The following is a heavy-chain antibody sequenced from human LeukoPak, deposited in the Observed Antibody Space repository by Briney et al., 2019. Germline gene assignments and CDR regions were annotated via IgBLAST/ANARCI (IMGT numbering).Heavy chain of an antibody. J-gene: IGHJ3*02. CDR3: ARGYTYYDILTGWGDAFDI. V-gene: IGHV1-8*01. CDR2: MNPNSGNT. Sequence: ASVKVSCKASGYTFTSYGINWVRQATGQGLEWMGWMNPNSGNTGYAQKFQGRVTMTRNTSISTAYMELSSLRSEDTAVYYCARGYTYYDILTGWGDAFDIWGQGTMVTVSS. CDR1: GYTFTSYG. D-gene: IGHD3-9*01.